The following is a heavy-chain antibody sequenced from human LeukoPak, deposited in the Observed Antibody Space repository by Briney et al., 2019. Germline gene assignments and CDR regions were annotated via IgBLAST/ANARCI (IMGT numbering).Heavy chain of an antibody. V-gene: IGHV4-34*01. D-gene: IGHD3-3*01. CDR3: ARVYDFWSGYNSRFDP. CDR2: INHSGST. Sequence: SETLSLTCAVYGGSFSGYYWSWIRQPPGKGLEWIGEINHSGSTNYNPSLKSRVTISVDTSKNQFSLKLSSVTAADTAVYYCARVYDFWSGYNSRFDPWGQGTLVTVSS. J-gene: IGHJ5*02. CDR1: GGSFSGYY.